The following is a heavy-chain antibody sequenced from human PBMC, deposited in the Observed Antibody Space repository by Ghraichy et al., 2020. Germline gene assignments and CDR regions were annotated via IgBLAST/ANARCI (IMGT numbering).Heavy chain of an antibody. CDR3: ARDYPSSSNWSLGY. CDR2: IWYDGSNK. V-gene: IGHV3-33*01. J-gene: IGHJ4*02. D-gene: IGHD6-13*01. Sequence: LSLTCAASGFTFSSYGMHWVRQAPGKGLEWVAVIWYDGSNKYYADSVKGRFTISRDNSKNTLYLQMNSLRAEDTAVYYCARDYPSSSNWSLGYWGQGTLVTVSS. CDR1: GFTFSSYG.